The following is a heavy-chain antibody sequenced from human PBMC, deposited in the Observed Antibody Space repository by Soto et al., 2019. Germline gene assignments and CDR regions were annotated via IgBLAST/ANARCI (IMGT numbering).Heavy chain of an antibody. D-gene: IGHD3-22*01. J-gene: IGHJ4*02. CDR3: AKEGYYDSTLALGY. Sequence: GGSLRLSCAASGFTFSSYAMSWARQAPGKGLEWVSAISGSGGSTYYADSVKGRFTISRDNSKNTLYLQMNSLRAEDTAVYYCAKEGYYDSTLALGYWGQGTLVTVSS. V-gene: IGHV3-23*01. CDR2: ISGSGGST. CDR1: GFTFSSYA.